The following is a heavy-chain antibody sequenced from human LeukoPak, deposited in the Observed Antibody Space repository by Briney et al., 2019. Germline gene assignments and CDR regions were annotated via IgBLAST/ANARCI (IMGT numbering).Heavy chain of an antibody. Sequence: SETLSLTCTVSGYSISSGYYWGWIRQPPGKGLEWIGSIYHSGSTYYNPSLKSRVTISVDTSKNQFSLKLSSVTAADTAVYYCARRVAGTYYYGMDVWGQGTTVTVSS. J-gene: IGHJ6*02. CDR2: IYHSGST. D-gene: IGHD6-19*01. CDR3: ARRVAGTYYYGMDV. V-gene: IGHV4-38-2*02. CDR1: GYSISSGYY.